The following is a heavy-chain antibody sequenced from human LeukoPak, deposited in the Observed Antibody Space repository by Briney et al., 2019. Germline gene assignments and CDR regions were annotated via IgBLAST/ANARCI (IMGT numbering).Heavy chain of an antibody. CDR2: IYYSGST. D-gene: IGHD2-2*01. Sequence: PSETLSLTCTVSGGSISSYYWSRIRQPPGKGLEWIGYIYYSGSTNYNPSLKSRVTISVDTSKNQFSLKLSSVTAADTAVYYCARVLGYCSSTSCYPYNWFDPWGQGTLVTVSS. CDR1: GGSISSYY. CDR3: ARVLGYCSSTSCYPYNWFDP. J-gene: IGHJ5*02. V-gene: IGHV4-59*01.